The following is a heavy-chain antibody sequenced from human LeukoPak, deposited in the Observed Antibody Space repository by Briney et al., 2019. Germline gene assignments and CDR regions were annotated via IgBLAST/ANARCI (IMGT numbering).Heavy chain of an antibody. CDR1: GGSILTYS. J-gene: IGHJ4*02. CDR3: ARWDDSAWAFGS. CDR2: IPHTGTT. D-gene: IGHD6-19*01. Sequence: SETLSLTCIVSGGSILTYSWNWIRQSPGKGLEWIGYIPHTGTTSYRSSLKSRVTISVDSSKNQLSLKLASVTAADTAVYFCARWDDSAWAFGSWGPETLVTVSS. V-gene: IGHV4-59*08.